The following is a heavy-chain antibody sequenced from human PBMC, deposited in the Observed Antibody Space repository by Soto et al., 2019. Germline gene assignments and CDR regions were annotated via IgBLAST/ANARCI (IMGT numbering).Heavy chain of an antibody. CDR1: GGIISNYY. V-gene: IGHV4-59*01. CDR3: ARGTSGSPCSNLDY. D-gene: IGHD1-26*01. CDR2: IYNSGST. J-gene: IGHJ4*02. Sequence: PSETLSLTCTVSGGIISNYYWTWIRQPPGKGLEWIGYIYNSGSTNYDPSLKSRVAISLDTSKNQFSLKLTSVTAADTAIYYCARGTSGSPCSNLDYWGQGTLFPVSS.